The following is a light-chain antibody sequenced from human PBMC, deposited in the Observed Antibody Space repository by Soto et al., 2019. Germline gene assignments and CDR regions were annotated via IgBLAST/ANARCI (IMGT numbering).Light chain of an antibody. CDR1: QSISTY. V-gene: IGKV1-39*01. CDR3: HQSYSTLLT. J-gene: IGKJ4*01. Sequence: DIQMTQSPSSLSASVGDRVTIPCRASQSISTYVNWYQQKPGKAPKLLIYATSTLQTGVPSRFSAGGSGTDFTITIISLQPEDFATYYCHQSYSTLLTFGGGNKVEIK. CDR2: ATS.